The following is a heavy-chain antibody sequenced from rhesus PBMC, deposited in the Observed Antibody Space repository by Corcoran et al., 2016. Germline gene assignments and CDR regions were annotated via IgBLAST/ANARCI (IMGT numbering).Heavy chain of an antibody. CDR2: VDPKDGEA. Sequence: EVQLVQSGAEVKKPGASVKISCKASGYTFTAHYLTWVPQAPGKGLDWMGRVDPKDGEADYAQKFQDRVTITADMSTDTAYMELSSLRSEDTAVYYCARAGTVATWVFDYWGQGVLVTVSS. V-gene: IGHV1-111*02. D-gene: IGHD4-29*01. J-gene: IGHJ4*01. CDR1: GYTFTAHY. CDR3: ARAGTVATWVFDY.